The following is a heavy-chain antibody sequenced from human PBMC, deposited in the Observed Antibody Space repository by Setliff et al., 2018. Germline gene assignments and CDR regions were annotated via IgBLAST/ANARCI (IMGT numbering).Heavy chain of an antibody. CDR1: GFSLSTSAMR. D-gene: IGHD5-12*01. Sequence: SGPTLVNPTQTLTLTCTFSGFSLSTSAMRVSWIRQPPGKGLEFIGYVYYSGTANYSPSLRSRLTISVDTSKNQFSLKLRSVTAADTAVYYCARGGTFRYFDFWGQGAPVTVSS. CDR2: VYYSGTA. V-gene: IGHV4-61*08. CDR3: ARGGTFRYFDF. J-gene: IGHJ4*02.